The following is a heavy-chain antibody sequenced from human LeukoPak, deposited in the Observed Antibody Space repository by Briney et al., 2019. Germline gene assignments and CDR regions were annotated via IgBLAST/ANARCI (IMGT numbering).Heavy chain of an antibody. D-gene: IGHD4-17*01. CDR1: GGSVTTYH. CDR2: IYYSGSI. Sequence: TETLSLTCTVSGGSVTTYHWSWIRQPPGKGLEWIGYIYYSGSINYNPSLNSRVTISLDTSKNEFSLKLRSVTAADMAVYYCARYPGASGDSYYFDYWGQGTRVTVSS. J-gene: IGHJ4*02. CDR3: ARYPGASGDSYYFDY. V-gene: IGHV4-59*02.